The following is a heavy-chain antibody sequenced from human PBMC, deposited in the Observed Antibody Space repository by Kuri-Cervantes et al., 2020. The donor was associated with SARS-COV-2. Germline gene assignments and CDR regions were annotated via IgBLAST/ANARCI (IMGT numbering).Heavy chain of an antibody. CDR3: ARDGGIAVAAHFDY. Sequence: GGSLRLSCAASGFTFSSYSMNWVRQAPGKGLEWVSSISSSSSYIYYADSVKGRFTVSRDNAKNSLYLQMNSLRAEDTAVYYCARDGGIAVAAHFDYWGQGTLVTFSS. J-gene: IGHJ4*02. D-gene: IGHD6-19*01. CDR2: ISSSSSYI. CDR1: GFTFSSYS. V-gene: IGHV3-21*01.